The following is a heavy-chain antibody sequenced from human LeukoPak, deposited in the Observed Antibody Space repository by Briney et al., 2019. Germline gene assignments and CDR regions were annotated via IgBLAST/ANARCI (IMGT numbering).Heavy chain of an antibody. CDR3: AGGGNSGGSLRSPFDI. CDR2: LDVGGST. J-gene: IGHJ3*02. V-gene: IGHV3-53*01. CDR1: GLSVSGNY. D-gene: IGHD6-19*01. Sequence: GGSLRLSCAASGLSVSGNYMSWVRQPPGKGPEWVSVLDVGGSTYYADSVKGRFTISRDKSKNTLYLQINSLRAEDTAVYYCAGGGNSGGSLRSPFDIWGRGTMVTVSS.